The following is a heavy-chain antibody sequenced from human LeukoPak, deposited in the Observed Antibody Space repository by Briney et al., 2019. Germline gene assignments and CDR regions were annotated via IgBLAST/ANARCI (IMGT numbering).Heavy chain of an antibody. V-gene: IGHV3-7*01. J-gene: IGHJ3*02. CDR2: VHKDGNQK. D-gene: IGHD6-19*01. Sequence: GSLRLSCAASRFTYSYYWMTWVRPAPGQGLEWVANVHKDGNQKQYADSVKGRFTISRDNAKNSMFLQLNSLGAEDSGVYYCVRNRGWYALDMWGQGTMVTVSS. CDR1: RFTYSYYW. CDR3: VRNRGWYALDM.